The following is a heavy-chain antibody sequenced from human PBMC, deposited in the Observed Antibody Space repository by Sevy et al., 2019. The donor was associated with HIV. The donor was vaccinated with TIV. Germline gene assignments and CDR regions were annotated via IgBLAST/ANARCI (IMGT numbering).Heavy chain of an antibody. J-gene: IGHJ3*02. Sequence: GGSLRLSCAASGFTFSIYAMSWVRQAPGKGLEWVSGISASGGSTYDADSVQGRFTISRDNSKNTLLLQMNSLRADDTAVYYCGKDPNGDYVGAHDMWGQGTVVTVSS. CDR2: ISASGGST. V-gene: IGHV3-23*01. CDR1: GFTFSIYA. CDR3: GKDPNGDYVGAHDM. D-gene: IGHD4-17*01.